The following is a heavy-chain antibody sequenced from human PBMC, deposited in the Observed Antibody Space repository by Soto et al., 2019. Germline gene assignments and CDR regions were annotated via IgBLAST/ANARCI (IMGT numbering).Heavy chain of an antibody. D-gene: IGHD6-13*01. V-gene: IGHV4-34*01. CDR3: ARHQSSMGWFDP. CDR1: GGSFSGYY. J-gene: IGHJ5*02. Sequence: PSETLSLTCAVYGGSFSGYYWSWICQPPGKGLEWIGEINHSGSTNYNPSLKSRVTISVDTSKNQFSLKLSSVTAADTAVYYCARHQSSMGWFDPWGQGTLVTVSS. CDR2: INHSGST.